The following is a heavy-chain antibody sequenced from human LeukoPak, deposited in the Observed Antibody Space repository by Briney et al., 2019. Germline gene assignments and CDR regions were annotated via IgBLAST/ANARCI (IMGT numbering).Heavy chain of an antibody. CDR1: GFTFRDHT. D-gene: IGHD2-21*01. Sequence: GGSLRLSCTASGFTFRDHTMTWVRQAPGKALEWVASISTGRSGRTYIYYADSVKGRFTISRDNAKNSLYLQLNSLRAEDTAIFYCARSTGGGEKPFDYWGQGTLVTVSS. V-gene: IGHV3-21*06. CDR3: ARSTGGGEKPFDY. CDR2: ISTGRSGRTYI. J-gene: IGHJ4*02.